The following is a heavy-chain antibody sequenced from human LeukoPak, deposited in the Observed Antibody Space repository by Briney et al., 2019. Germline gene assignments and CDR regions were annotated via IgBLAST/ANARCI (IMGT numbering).Heavy chain of an antibody. J-gene: IGHJ4*02. V-gene: IGHV4-59*08. CDR1: GGSISSYY. CDR2: IYYSGST. D-gene: IGHD3-22*01. Sequence: SETLSLTCTVSGGSISSYYWSWIRQPPGKGLEWIAYIYYSGSTNYNPSLKSRVTISVDTSKNQFSLTLSSVTAADTAVYYCARLQYYYDSNGYYSLYYFDYWGQGTVVTVSS. CDR3: ARLQYYYDSNGYYSLYYFDY.